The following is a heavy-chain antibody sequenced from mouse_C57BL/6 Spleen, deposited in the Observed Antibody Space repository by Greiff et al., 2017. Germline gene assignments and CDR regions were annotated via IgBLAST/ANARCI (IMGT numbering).Heavy chain of an antibody. J-gene: IGHJ4*01. V-gene: IGHV1-15*01. CDR2: IDPETGGT. CDR3: TEGYAMDY. CDR1: GYTFTDYE. Sequence: VKLMESGAELVRPGASVTLSCKASGYTFTDYEMHWVKQTPVHGLEWIGAIDPETGGTAYNQKFKGKAILTADKSSSTAYMELRSLTSEDSAVYYCTEGYAMDYWGQGTSVTVSS.